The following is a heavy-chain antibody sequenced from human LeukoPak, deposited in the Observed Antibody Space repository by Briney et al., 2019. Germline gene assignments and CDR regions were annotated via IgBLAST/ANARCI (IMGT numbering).Heavy chain of an antibody. CDR2: INPSGGST. D-gene: IGHD3-22*01. J-gene: IGHJ4*02. CDR3: ARDSSGYLDY. CDR1: GYTFTSYY. Sequence: RASVNVSCKASGYTFTSYYMHWVRQAPGQGREWMGIINPSGGSTSYAQKFQGRVTMTRDTSTSTVYMELSSLRSEDTAVYYCARDSSGYLDYWGQGTLVTVSS. V-gene: IGHV1-46*01.